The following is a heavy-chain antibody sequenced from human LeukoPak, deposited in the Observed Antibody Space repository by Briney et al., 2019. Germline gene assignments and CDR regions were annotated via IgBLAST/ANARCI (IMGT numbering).Heavy chain of an antibody. CDR3: ARHSGSYWDFDY. J-gene: IGHJ4*02. Sequence: PSETLSLTCTVSGGSISSGGYYWSWIRQPPGKGLEWIGYIYHSGSTYYNPSLKSRVTISVDRSKNQFSPKPSSVTAADTAVYYCARHSGSYWDFDYWGQGTLVTVSS. CDR2: IYHSGST. CDR1: GGSISSGGYY. V-gene: IGHV4-30-2*01. D-gene: IGHD1-26*01.